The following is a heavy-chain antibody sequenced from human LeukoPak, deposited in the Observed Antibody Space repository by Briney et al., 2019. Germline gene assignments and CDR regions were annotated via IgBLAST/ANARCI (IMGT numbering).Heavy chain of an antibody. Sequence: PGGSLRLSCAASGFTFSSYAMHWVRQAPGKGLEWVSSISSSSYIYYADSVKGRFTISRDNAKNSLYLQMNSLRAEDTAVYYCARDRKWELPHAFDIWGQGTMVTVSS. V-gene: IGHV3-21*01. CDR1: GFTFSSYA. D-gene: IGHD1-26*01. J-gene: IGHJ3*02. CDR2: ISSSSYI. CDR3: ARDRKWELPHAFDI.